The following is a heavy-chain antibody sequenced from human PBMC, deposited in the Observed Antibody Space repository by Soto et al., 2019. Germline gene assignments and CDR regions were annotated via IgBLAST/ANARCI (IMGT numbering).Heavy chain of an antibody. V-gene: IGHV3-21*04. D-gene: IGHD6-13*01. CDR2: ISNRGSYI. Sequence: PWGSLRLSCIASGFTFSSYSMKWVRQAPGKGLEWVSSISNRGSYIYYADSVKGRFTISRDNAGNSLYLQMNNLRSDDTAVYYCARPQEDSSSSPTLLFDYWGQGTLVTVSS. CDR1: GFTFSSYS. CDR3: ARPQEDSSSSPTLLFDY. J-gene: IGHJ4*02.